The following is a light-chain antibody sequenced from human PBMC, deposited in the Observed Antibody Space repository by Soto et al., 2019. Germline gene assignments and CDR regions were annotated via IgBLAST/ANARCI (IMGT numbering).Light chain of an antibody. CDR3: QQTYITPYT. J-gene: IGKJ2*01. CDR2: GSS. V-gene: IGKV1-39*01. Sequence: DIQMTQSPSSLSVSVGDRVTITCRASQNIGGYLNWYQQKPGKAPKLLIYGSSKLQSAVPSTFSGSGSWTDFTLTISSLQPEDFATYYCQQTYITPYTFGQGTKLEIK. CDR1: QNIGGY.